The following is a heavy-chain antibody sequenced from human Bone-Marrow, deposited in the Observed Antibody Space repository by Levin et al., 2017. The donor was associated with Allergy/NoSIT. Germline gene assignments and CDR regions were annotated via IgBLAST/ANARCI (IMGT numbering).Heavy chain of an antibody. J-gene: IGHJ6*02. CDR3: ARDGNYEFPDYYYGLDV. V-gene: IGHV3-66*01. Sequence: LSLTCAASGFTVSSHYMTWVRQAPGKGLEWVAVSYRDSSKYYADSVRGRFTISRDNSKNTLSLQMDSLRAEDTAVYYWARDGNYEFPDYYYGLDVWGQGTTVIVSS. CDR1: GFTVSSHY. CDR2: SYRDSSK. D-gene: IGHD3-3*01.